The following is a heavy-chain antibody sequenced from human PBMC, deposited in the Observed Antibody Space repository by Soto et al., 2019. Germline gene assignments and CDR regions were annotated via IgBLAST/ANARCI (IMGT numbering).Heavy chain of an antibody. CDR1: GGSISSGDYY. J-gene: IGHJ5*02. V-gene: IGHV4-30-4*01. CDR3: ARGRGYSYGLDP. D-gene: IGHD5-18*01. Sequence: PSETLSLTCTVSGGSISSGDYYWSWLRQPPGKGLEWIGYIYYSGSTYYSPSLKSRVTISLDTSKNQFSLSLSSVTAADTAVYYCARGRGYSYGLDPWGQGTLVTVSS. CDR2: IYYSGST.